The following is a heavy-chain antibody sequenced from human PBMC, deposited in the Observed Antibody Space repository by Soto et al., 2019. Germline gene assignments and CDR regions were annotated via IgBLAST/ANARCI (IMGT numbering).Heavy chain of an antibody. Sequence: ASVKVSCKASGYMFTKSAMHWVRQAPGQRLEWMGWISGDSGNTKYSPKLQDRVTITRDTSASTAYMELSSLRSEDTALYYCARDGVAAGNINFDYWGQGTLVTVST. D-gene: IGHD6-19*01. V-gene: IGHV1-3*01. CDR3: ARDGVAAGNINFDY. CDR2: ISGDSGNT. J-gene: IGHJ4*03. CDR1: GYMFTKSA.